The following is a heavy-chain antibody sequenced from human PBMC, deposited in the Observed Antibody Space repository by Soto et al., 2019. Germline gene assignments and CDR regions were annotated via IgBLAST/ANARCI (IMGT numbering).Heavy chain of an antibody. V-gene: IGHV1-69*13. CDR2: IIPIFGTA. Sequence: SVKVSCKASGGTFSSYAISWVRQAPGQGLEWMGGIIPIFGTANYAQKFQGRVTITADESTSTAYMELSSLRSEDTAVYYCARGDCSGGRSNTRAFDIWGQGTMVTVSS. CDR1: GGTFSSYA. D-gene: IGHD2-15*01. J-gene: IGHJ3*02. CDR3: ARGDCSGGRSNTRAFDI.